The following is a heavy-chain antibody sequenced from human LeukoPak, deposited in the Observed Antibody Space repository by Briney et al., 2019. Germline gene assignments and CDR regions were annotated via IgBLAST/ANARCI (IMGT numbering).Heavy chain of an antibody. CDR1: GFTFSSYA. CDR2: ISGSGGST. V-gene: IGHV3-23*01. J-gene: IGHJ4*02. Sequence: GGSLRLSCAASGFTFSSYAMSWVRQAPGKGLEWVPAISGSGGSTYYADSVKGRFTISRDNSKNTLYLQMNSLRAEDTAVYYCAKDLEGYCSSTSCYDLGYWGQGTLVTVSS. CDR3: AKDLEGYCSSTSCYDLGY. D-gene: IGHD2-2*01.